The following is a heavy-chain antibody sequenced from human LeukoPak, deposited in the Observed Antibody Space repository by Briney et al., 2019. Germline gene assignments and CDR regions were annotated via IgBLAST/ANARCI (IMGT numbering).Heavy chain of an antibody. V-gene: IGHV3-23*01. J-gene: IGHJ4*02. CDR1: GYTFDDYA. CDR3: ASLYGSGSYYNHDY. D-gene: IGHD3-10*01. Sequence: PGRSLRLSCEASGYTFDDYAMHWVRQAPGKGLEWVSAISGSGGSTYYADSVKGRFTISRDNSKNTLYLQMNSLRAEDTAVYYCASLYGSGSYYNHDYWGQGTLVTVSS. CDR2: ISGSGGST.